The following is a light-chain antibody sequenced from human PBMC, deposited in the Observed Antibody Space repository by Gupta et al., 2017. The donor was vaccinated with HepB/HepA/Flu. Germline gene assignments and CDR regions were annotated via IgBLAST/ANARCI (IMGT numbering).Light chain of an antibody. CDR1: ALPKQY. Sequence: SSGLTQPPSVSVSPGQTARITCSGDALPKQYAYWYQQKPGQAPVLVIYKDSERPSEIPERFSGSSSRTTVTLTINAVQAEDEADYYCQSADITNTYVVFGGGTTLTVL. J-gene: IGLJ3*02. CDR3: QSADITNTYVV. CDR2: KDS. V-gene: IGLV3-25*03.